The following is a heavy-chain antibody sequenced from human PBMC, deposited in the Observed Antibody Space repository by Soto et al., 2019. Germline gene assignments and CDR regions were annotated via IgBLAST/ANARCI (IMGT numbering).Heavy chain of an antibody. Sequence: QVPLQESGPGLVRPSETLSLTCSVSGDSMSLYYWAWIRQRPGTGLEWVGYIYYSGSTHYNPSLKSRATISLDTSKKQFFLRLNSVTAADTAMYYCVRVGAASRNYYYYGVDVWGQGTTVTVSS. CDR1: GDSMSLYY. J-gene: IGHJ6*02. CDR3: VRVGAASRNYYYYGVDV. D-gene: IGHD1-26*01. V-gene: IGHV4-59*01. CDR2: IYYSGST.